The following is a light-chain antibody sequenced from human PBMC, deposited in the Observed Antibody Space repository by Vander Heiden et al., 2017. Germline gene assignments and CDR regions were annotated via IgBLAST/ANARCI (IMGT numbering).Light chain of an antibody. CDR1: NLGSKS. CDR3: QVWDTTSDHVV. CDR2: DDT. J-gene: IGLJ3*02. Sequence: SYVLAQPPSVSVAPGQTARVTCGGNNLGSKSVHWDQQRQGQAPVLVVYDDTDRPSGIPERISGSKSGNTATLTISWVEAGDEADYYCQVWDTTSDHVVFGGGTKLTVL. V-gene: IGLV3-21*02.